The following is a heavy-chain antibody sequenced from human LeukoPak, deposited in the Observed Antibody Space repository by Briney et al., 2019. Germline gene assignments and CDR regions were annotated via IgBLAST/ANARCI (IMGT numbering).Heavy chain of an antibody. CDR2: IDPNSGGT. Sequence: ASVKVSCKAPGYTFSGYYMHWVRQAPGQGLEWMGWIDPNSGGTNYAQKFQGRVTMTRDTSISTAYMELSRLTSDDTAMYYCARGGPAGSGSYYNQYWGQGTLVTVSS. CDR3: ARGGPAGSGSYYNQY. V-gene: IGHV1-2*02. D-gene: IGHD3-10*01. CDR1: GYTFSGYY. J-gene: IGHJ4*02.